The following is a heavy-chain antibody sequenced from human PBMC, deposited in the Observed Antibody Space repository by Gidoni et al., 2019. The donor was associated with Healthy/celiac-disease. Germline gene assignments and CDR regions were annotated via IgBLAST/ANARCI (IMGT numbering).Heavy chain of an antibody. J-gene: IGHJ6*02. V-gene: IGHV1-69*08. D-gene: IGHD1-26*01. Sequence: QVQLVQSGAEVKQPGSSVKVFCMASGCTFSSYTISWVRQAPGQGLEWMGRIFPILGIANYAQKFQGGVTITADKSTRTAYRELSSLRSEDTAVYYCARDGSELDMDVWSQGTTVTVSS. CDR2: IFPILGIA. CDR1: GCTFSSYT. CDR3: ARDGSELDMDV.